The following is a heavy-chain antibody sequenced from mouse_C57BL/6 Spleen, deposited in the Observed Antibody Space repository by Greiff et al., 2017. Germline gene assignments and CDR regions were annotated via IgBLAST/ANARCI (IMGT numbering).Heavy chain of an antibody. CDR1: GYTFTSYW. V-gene: IGHV1-69*01. Sequence: QVQLKQPGAELVMPGASVKLSCKASGYTFTSYWMHWVKQRPGQGLEWIGEIDPSDSYTNYNQKFKGKSTLTVDKSSSTAYMQLSSLTSEDCAVYYCARGVYSYYFDYWGQGTTLTVSS. CDR2: IDPSDSYT. CDR3: ARGVYSYYFDY. D-gene: IGHD1-1*01. J-gene: IGHJ2*01.